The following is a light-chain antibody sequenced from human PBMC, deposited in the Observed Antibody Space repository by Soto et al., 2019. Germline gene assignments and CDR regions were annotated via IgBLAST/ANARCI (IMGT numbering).Light chain of an antibody. J-gene: IGKJ1*01. CDR2: AAS. V-gene: IGKV3-20*01. Sequence: EIALTQYPFTVCLSQGGRATLAFMASQSVGSNYLAWYQQKPGQAPRRLIFAASSRATGIPDRFDGSGSETDFSLTISRLEPEDFAVYYCQQYGSSPLTFGQGTKVDIK. CDR3: QQYGSSPLT. CDR1: QSVGSNY.